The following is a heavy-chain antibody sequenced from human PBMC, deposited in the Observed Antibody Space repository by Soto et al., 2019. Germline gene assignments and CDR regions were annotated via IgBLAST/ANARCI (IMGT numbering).Heavy chain of an antibody. CDR2: ISAYNGNT. CDR1: GYTFTSYG. J-gene: IGHJ6*02. D-gene: IGHD4-4*01. V-gene: IGHV1-18*01. Sequence: ASVKVSCKASGYTFTSYGISWVRQAPGQGLEWMGWISAYNGNTNYAQKLQGRVTMTTDTSTSTAYMELRSLRSGDTAVYYCARPGPTPQSYGMDVWGQGTTVTVSS. CDR3: ARPGPTPQSYGMDV.